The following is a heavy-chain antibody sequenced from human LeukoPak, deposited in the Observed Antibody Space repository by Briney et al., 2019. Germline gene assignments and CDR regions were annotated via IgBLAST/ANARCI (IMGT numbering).Heavy chain of an antibody. V-gene: IGHV3-23*01. CDR3: AKASGYSYGYWSDY. CDR1: GFIFSSYG. Sequence: GGSLRLSCAASGFIFSSYGMTWVRQAPGKGLEWVSAISGSGSGGSTYYADSVKGRFTISRDNSKNTLYLQMNSLRAEDTAVYYCAKASGYSYGYWSDYWGQGTLVTVSS. CDR2: ISGSGSGGST. J-gene: IGHJ4*02. D-gene: IGHD5-18*01.